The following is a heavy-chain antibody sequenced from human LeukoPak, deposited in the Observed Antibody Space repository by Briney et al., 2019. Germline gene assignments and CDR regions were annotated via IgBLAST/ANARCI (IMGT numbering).Heavy chain of an antibody. CDR1: GYNFPTYW. V-gene: IGHV5-51*01. D-gene: IGHD3-22*01. J-gene: IGHJ4*02. CDR3: ARHYPGYERRGYYCDF. CDR2: IYPDDSDT. Sequence: GESLKISCQGSGYNFPTYWIGWVRQMPGKGLEWMGLIYPDDSDTRYSPSFQGQVSISVDKSINTAYLQWSSLKASDTAMYYCARHYPGYERRGYYCDFWGQGTMVTVSS.